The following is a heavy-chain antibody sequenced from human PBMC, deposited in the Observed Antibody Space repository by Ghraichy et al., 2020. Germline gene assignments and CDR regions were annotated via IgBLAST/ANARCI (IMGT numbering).Heavy chain of an antibody. J-gene: IGHJ4*02. V-gene: IGHV3-7*03. CDR2: IKQDGSEK. D-gene: IGHD6-19*01. CDR1: GFTFSSYW. CDR3: ARDGIAVAGTAAIDY. Sequence: GGSLRLSCAASGFTFSSYWMSWVRQAPGKGLEWVANIKQDGSEKYYVDSVKGRFTISRDNAKNSLYLQMNSLRAEDTAVYYCARDGIAVAGTAAIDYWGQGTLVTVSS.